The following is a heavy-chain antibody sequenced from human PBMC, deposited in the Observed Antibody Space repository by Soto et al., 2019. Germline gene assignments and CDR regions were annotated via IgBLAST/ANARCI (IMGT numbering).Heavy chain of an antibody. CDR2: IIPIFGTA. CDR3: ARQCSSWYFDY. CDR1: GGTFSSYA. J-gene: IGHJ4*02. Sequence: QVQLVQSGAEVKKPGSSVKVSCKASGGTFSSYAISWVRQAPGQGLEWMGGIIPIFGTANYAQKFKGRVTITADETTSTANMELSSMRSEDTAVYYGARQCSSWYFDYWGQGTLVTVSS. D-gene: IGHD6-13*01. V-gene: IGHV1-69*01.